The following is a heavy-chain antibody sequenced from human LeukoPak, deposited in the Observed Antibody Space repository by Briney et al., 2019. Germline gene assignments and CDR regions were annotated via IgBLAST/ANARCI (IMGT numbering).Heavy chain of an antibody. CDR2: ISSRGGGT. CDR1: GFTFSSYA. J-gene: IGHJ4*02. CDR3: ARDYPFDY. Sequence: QSGGSLRLSCAASGFTFSSYAMSWVRQAPGKGPDWVSTISSRGGGTYYADSVKGRFTISRDNSKNTLYLQMNSLRAEDTAVYYCARDYPFDYWGQGTLVTVSS. V-gene: IGHV3-23*01.